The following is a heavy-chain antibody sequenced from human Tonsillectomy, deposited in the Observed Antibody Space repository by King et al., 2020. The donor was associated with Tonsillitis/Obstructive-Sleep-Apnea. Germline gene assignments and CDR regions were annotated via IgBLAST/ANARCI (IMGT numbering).Heavy chain of an antibody. D-gene: IGHD3-10*01. CDR3: ARDYRGDRGAFDI. J-gene: IGHJ3*02. V-gene: IGHV3-30*04. Sequence: VQLVESGGGVVQPGRSLRLSCAASGFTFSSYVMYWVRQGPGKGLEWVAVISNDGTNKYHADSVKGRFTISRDNSKNTLYLQMNSLRAEDTAVYYCARDYRGDRGAFDIWGQGTMVTVSS. CDR1: GFTFSSYV. CDR2: ISNDGTNK.